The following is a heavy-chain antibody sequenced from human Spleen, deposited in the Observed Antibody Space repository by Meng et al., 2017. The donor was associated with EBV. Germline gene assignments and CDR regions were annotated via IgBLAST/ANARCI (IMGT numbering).Heavy chain of an antibody. CDR3: ARETNFVSGDF. CDR2: ISAHTNKT. CDR1: GYRFSDYT. Sequence: QVQRVQSGSELKKPGASVKLSCKASGYRFSDYTINWVRQAPGQGPEWLGWISAHTNKTNYLQKFQGRLMMTTDTYTNTVYMELTSLTSEDTAMYYCARETNFVSGDFWGQGTLVTVSS. D-gene: IGHD1-1*01. J-gene: IGHJ4*02. V-gene: IGHV1-18*01.